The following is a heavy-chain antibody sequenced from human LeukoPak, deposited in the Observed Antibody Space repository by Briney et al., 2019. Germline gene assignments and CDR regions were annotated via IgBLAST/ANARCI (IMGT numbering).Heavy chain of an antibody. Sequence: GGSLRLSCAASGFTFDDYAMHWVRQAPGKGLEWVSGISWNSGSIGYADSVKGRFTISRDNAKNSLYLQMNSLRAEDTALYYCAKGRSSWYLTGYMDVWGKGTTVTISS. D-gene: IGHD6-13*01. CDR2: ISWNSGSI. J-gene: IGHJ6*03. V-gene: IGHV3-9*01. CDR3: AKGRSSWYLTGYMDV. CDR1: GFTFDDYA.